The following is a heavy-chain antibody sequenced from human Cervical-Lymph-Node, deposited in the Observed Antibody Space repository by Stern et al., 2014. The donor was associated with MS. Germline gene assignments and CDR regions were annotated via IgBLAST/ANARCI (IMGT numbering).Heavy chain of an antibody. CDR2: IYYSGTT. J-gene: IGHJ4*02. CDR1: GGSISRSTYY. CDR3: ARHDGWLPHY. V-gene: IGHV4-39*01. Sequence: QVQLQESGPGLVKPSETLSLTCSVSGGSISRSTYYWGWIRQPPGKGLEWIGSIYYSGTTYYNPSLKSRVTIETSTNQFSLRLTPVTAADTAVYYCARHDGWLPHYWSQGTLVTVSS. D-gene: IGHD5-12*01.